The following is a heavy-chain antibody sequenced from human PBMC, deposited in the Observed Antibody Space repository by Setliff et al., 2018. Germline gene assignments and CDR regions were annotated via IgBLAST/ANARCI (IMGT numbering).Heavy chain of an antibody. CDR3: ARGKLRRSRWYDRDGLDI. CDR1: GGSISNYY. Sequence: SETLSLTCTVSGGSISNYYWSWIRQPPGKGLEWIGYIYYSGTTNSIPSLKSRVTISVDTSKTPFSLKLSSVTAADTAVYFCARGKLRRSRWYDRDGLDIWGQGTLVTVSS. D-gene: IGHD6-13*01. CDR2: IYYSGTT. V-gene: IGHV4-59*08. J-gene: IGHJ3*02.